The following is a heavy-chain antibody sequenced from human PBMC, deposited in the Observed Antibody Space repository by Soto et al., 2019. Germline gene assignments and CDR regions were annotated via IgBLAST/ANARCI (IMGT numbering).Heavy chain of an antibody. V-gene: IGHV3-49*03. Sequence: GGSLRLSCTASGFTFGDYAMSWFRQAPGKGLEWVGFIRSKAYGGTTEYAASVKGRFTISRDDSKSIAYLQMNSLKTEDTAVYYCTRANSYCTNGVCLYYFDYWGQGTLVTVSS. CDR3: TRANSYCTNGVCLYYFDY. CDR1: GFTFGDYA. J-gene: IGHJ4*02. CDR2: IRSKAYGGTT. D-gene: IGHD2-8*01.